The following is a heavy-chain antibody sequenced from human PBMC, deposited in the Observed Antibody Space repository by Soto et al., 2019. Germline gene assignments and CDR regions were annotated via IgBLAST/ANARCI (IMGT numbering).Heavy chain of an antibody. CDR3: AGARDYGSGSPYYGMDV. CDR2: IIPIFGTA. J-gene: IGHJ6*02. V-gene: IGHV1-69*06. Sequence: SVKVSCKASGATFSSYAISWVRQAPGQGLEWMGGIIPIFGTANYAQKFQGRVTITADKSTSTAYMELSSLRSEDTAVYYCAGARDYGSGSPYYGMDVWGRGTTVTVSS. CDR1: GATFSSYA. D-gene: IGHD3-10*01.